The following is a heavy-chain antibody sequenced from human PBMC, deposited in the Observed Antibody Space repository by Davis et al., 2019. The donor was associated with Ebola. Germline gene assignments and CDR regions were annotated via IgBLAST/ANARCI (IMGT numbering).Heavy chain of an antibody. Sequence: GGSLRLSCAASGFTFSSYAMSWVRQAPGKGLEWVSAISGSGGSTYYADSVKGRFTISRDNSKNTAYLQMNSLKTEDTAVYYCTGTTVVNDYWGQGTLVTVSS. CDR3: TGTTVVNDY. D-gene: IGHD4-23*01. CDR1: GFTFSSYA. CDR2: ISGSGGST. V-gene: IGHV3-23*01. J-gene: IGHJ4*02.